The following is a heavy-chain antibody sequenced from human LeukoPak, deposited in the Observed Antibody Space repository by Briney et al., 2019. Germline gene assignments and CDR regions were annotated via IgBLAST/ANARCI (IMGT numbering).Heavy chain of an antibody. CDR3: AKSDCTSTSCHPFDY. CDR1: GFTFSSYA. D-gene: IGHD2-2*01. J-gene: IGHJ4*02. Sequence: GGSLRLSCAASGFTFSSYAMSWVRQAPGKGLAWVSTMSGTGGTTYYADSVQGRFTISRDNSKNTLYLQMNSLRAEDTAVYYCAKSDCTSTSCHPFDYWGQGTLVTVSS. V-gene: IGHV3-23*01. CDR2: MSGTGGTT.